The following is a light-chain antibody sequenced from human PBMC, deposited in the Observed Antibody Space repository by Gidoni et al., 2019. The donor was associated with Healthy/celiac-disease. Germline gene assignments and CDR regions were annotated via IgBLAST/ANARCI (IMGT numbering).Light chain of an antibody. J-gene: IGKJ3*01. CDR2: DAS. Sequence: EIVLTQSPAPLSLSPGERATLSCRSSQSVSSYLAWYQQKTGQAPRLLIYDASNRATGIPARFSGSGSGTDFTLTISILEPEDFAVYYCQQRSNPIFFGPGTKVDIK. V-gene: IGKV3-11*01. CDR1: QSVSSY. CDR3: QQRSNPIF.